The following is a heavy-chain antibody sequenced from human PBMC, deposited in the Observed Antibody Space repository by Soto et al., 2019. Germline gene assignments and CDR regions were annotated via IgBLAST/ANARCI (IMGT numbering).Heavy chain of an antibody. V-gene: IGHV3-74*01. Sequence: VGSLRLSCEISGFTFSAYWMHWVRQVPGKGLIWVSRISDDGSTTTYADSVKGRFTISRDNAKNTLYLQMNSLRADDTGLYYCTRGPRVSSTGTGAHWGQGTLVTVSS. CDR1: GFTFSAYW. D-gene: IGHD1-1*01. J-gene: IGHJ4*02. CDR2: ISDDGSTT. CDR3: TRGPRVSSTGTGAH.